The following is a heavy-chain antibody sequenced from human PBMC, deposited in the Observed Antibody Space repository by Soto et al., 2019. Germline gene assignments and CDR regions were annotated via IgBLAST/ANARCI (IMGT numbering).Heavy chain of an antibody. CDR1: VVSISSYY. J-gene: IGHJ4*02. V-gene: IGHV4-59*01. CDR3: ARQPCGTCSSDY. D-gene: IGHD2-15*01. Sequence: PSETLSLTCTVSVVSISSYYWSLLRQPPGKGLEWIGYIYYSGSSNYNPSLKGRVTISVDTSKNKFSLKLSSVTAADTAVYYCARQPCGTCSSDYWGQGTLVTASS. CDR2: IYYSGSS.